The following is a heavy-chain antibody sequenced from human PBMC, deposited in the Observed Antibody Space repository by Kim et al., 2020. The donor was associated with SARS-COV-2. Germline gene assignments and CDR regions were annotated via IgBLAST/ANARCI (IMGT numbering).Heavy chain of an antibody. CDR2: TYYRSKWYN. V-gene: IGHV6-1*01. Sequence: SQTLSLPCAISGDSVSSNSAAWNWIRQSPSRGLEWLGRTYYRSKWYNDYAVSVKSRITINPDTSKNQFSLQLNSVTPEDTAVYYCACEEYSSSSSWFDPWGQGTLVTVSS. CDR3: ACEEYSSSSSWFDP. D-gene: IGHD6-6*01. J-gene: IGHJ5*02. CDR1: GDSVSSNSAA.